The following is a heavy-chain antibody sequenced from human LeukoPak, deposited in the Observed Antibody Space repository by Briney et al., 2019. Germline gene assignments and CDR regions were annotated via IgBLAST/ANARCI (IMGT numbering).Heavy chain of an antibody. J-gene: IGHJ4*02. D-gene: IGHD2-2*01. Sequence: SGGPLRLSCAASGFSFRTYSMNWVRQAPGKGLEWVSSISDSGTYIYYADSVKGRFTISRDNAKNSLYLQMNRLRVEDTAVYYCANHFACGSTSCPPFDSWGQGTLVTVSS. CDR3: ANHFACGSTSCPPFDS. CDR1: GFSFRTYS. V-gene: IGHV3-21*01. CDR2: ISDSGTYI.